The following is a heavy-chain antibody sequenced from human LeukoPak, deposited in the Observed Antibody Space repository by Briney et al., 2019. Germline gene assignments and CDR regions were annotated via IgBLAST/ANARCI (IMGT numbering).Heavy chain of an antibody. V-gene: IGHV4-39*07. D-gene: IGHD1-26*01. CDR3: ARQVAIVEPTDPNWFDS. CDR2: IFYSGST. Sequence: SETLSLTCNVSGDSISSSNYYWGWIRHTPGKGLEWIGSIFYSGSTYYTPSLESRVTMSLDTSKNQFSLRLTSVTAADTAVYYCARQVAIVEPTDPNWFDSWGQGTLVTVSS. CDR1: GDSISSSNYY. J-gene: IGHJ5*01.